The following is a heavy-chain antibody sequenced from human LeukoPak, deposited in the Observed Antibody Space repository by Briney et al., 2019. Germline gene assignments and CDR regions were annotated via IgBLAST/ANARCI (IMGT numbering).Heavy chain of an antibody. D-gene: IGHD6-19*01. J-gene: IGHJ4*02. V-gene: IGHV4-4*07. CDR1: GGSISNYD. CDR3: ARRDISSGWSFDY. CDR2: IHTSGST. Sequence: PAETLSLTCTVSGGSISNYDVSWIRQPAGKGLEWIGQIHTSGSTNYNPPLTSRVTMSIDTTEDQVSLTIRSVTAADTAFYYCARRDISSGWSFDYWGQGTLVTVSS.